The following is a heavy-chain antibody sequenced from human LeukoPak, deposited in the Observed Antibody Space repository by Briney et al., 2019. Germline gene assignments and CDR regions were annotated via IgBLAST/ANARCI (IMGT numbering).Heavy chain of an antibody. Sequence: SQTLSLNCAISGDSVSSNSAAWNWIRQSPSRGVEWLGRTYYRSKWYNDYAVSVKGRITINPATSKNQFSLQLNSVTAEDTAVYYCASLGYWGDWGFVDVWGQGTTVTVSS. CDR3: ASLGYWGDWGFVDV. CDR2: TYYRSKWYN. CDR1: GDSVSSNSAA. V-gene: IGHV6-1*01. D-gene: IGHD2-15*01. J-gene: IGHJ6*02.